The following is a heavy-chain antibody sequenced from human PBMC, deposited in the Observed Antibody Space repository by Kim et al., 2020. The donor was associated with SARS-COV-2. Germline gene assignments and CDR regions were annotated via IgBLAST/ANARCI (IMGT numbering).Heavy chain of an antibody. V-gene: IGHV3-48*02. CDR1: GFIFSTYG. CDR2: ISSDSNMG. D-gene: IGHD6-13*01. CDR3: AKIVSPVDGTNALDI. Sequence: GGSLRLSCAASGFIFSTYGMNWVRQAPGKGLEWVSYISSDSNMGYDANSVKGRFTISRDNAKNSLYLQMNSLRDEDTAVYYCAKIVSPVDGTNALDIWGQGTMVTVSS. J-gene: IGHJ3*02.